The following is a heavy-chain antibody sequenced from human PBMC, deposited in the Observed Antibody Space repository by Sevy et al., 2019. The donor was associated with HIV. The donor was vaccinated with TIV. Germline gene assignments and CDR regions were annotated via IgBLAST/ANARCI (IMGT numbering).Heavy chain of an antibody. CDR2: ISSVGTFI. D-gene: IGHD6-19*01. CDR1: GFGFNIYT. J-gene: IGHJ4*02. Sequence: GGSLRLSCVASGFGFNIYTMHWVRQAPGKGLEWVASISSVGTFIYYADSVKGRFTISRDDARDSLYVQMNSLRAEDTAIYYCAGDLLAVTCTGYFDLWGQGALVTVSS. V-gene: IGHV3-21*01. CDR3: AGDLLAVTCTGYFDL.